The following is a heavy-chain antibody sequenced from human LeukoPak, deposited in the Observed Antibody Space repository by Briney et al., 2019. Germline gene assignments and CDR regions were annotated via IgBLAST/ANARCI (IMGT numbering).Heavy chain of an antibody. CDR3: AGSGSPGDY. J-gene: IGHJ4*02. CDR2: ISPNDVNR. Sequence: NTGGSLRLSCVGSGFNFSDYYMSWTRQAPGKGLEWISYISPNDVNRYYVDAVKGRFTVSRDNAKNSLFLQMKSLRVEDTAVYYCAGSGSPGDYWGHGNPGHRLF. D-gene: IGHD3-10*01. V-gene: IGHV3-11*01. CDR1: GFNFSDYY.